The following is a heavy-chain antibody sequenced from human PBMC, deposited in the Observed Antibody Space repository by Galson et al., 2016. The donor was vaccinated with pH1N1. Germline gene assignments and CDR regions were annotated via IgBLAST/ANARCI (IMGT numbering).Heavy chain of an antibody. Sequence: SVKVSCKASRYTFTDNFIHWVRQTPGQGLEWLGWINPDSGGTNYAQSFNDRVTMTRDTSINTVFMQLSSLRSDDTAIYFCARILSTDYDFWSSYNPPFDLWGQGALVTVSS. CDR1: RYTFTDNF. J-gene: IGHJ4*02. D-gene: IGHD3-3*01. CDR2: INPDSGGT. CDR3: ARILSTDYDFWSSYNPPFDL. V-gene: IGHV1-2*02.